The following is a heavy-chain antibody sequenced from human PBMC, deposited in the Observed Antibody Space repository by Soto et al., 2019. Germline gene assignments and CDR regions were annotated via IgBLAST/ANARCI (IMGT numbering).Heavy chain of an antibody. J-gene: IGHJ4*02. CDR1: GFTFGRHW. CDR3: AIVPYDSTGYCNDY. V-gene: IGHV3-7*01. Sequence: EVQLVESGGALVQPGGTLRLSCAASGFTFGRHWMSWVRQAPGKGLEWVANIKQNGAETYYAHPVQGRFTISRNNIKSILYLHMSGLRGDDTAVYSCAIVPYDSTGYCNDYCGQGTLVSVSS. D-gene: IGHD3-22*01. CDR2: IKQNGAET.